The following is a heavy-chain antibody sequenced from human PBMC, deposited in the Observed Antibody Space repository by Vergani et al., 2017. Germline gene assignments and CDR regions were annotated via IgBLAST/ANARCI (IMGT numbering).Heavy chain of an antibody. D-gene: IGHD3-16*01. CDR1: GFTFSSYS. V-gene: IGHV3-48*01. CDR2: ISSSSSTI. Sequence: EVQLVESGGGLVQPGGSLRLPCAASGFTFSSYSMNWVRQAPGKGLEWVSYISSSSSTIYYADSVKGRFTISRDNAKNSLYLQMNSLRAEDTAVYYCARAAMITFGGVIYFDYWGQGTLVTVSS. CDR3: ARAAMITFGGVIYFDY. J-gene: IGHJ4*02.